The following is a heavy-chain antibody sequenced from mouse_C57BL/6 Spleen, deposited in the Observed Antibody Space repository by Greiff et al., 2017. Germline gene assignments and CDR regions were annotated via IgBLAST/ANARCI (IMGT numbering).Heavy chain of an antibody. V-gene: IGHV1-76*01. D-gene: IGHD2-5*01. CDR3: ARWGYSNYGYAMDY. CDR1: GYTFTDYY. CDR2: IDPGSGNT. J-gene: IGHJ4*01. Sequence: QVHVKQSGAELVRPGASVKLSCKASGYTFTDYYINWVKQRPGQGLEWIARIDPGSGNTYYNEKFKGKATLTAEKSSSTAYMQLSSLTSEDSAVYFCARWGYSNYGYAMDYWGQGTSVTVSS.